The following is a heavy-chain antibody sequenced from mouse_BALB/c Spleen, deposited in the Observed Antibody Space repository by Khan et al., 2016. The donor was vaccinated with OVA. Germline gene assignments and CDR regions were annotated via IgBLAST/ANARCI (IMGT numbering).Heavy chain of an antibody. CDR1: GFTFSSYA. CDR3: ARLFGKIFDY. V-gene: IGHV5-9-3*01. CDR2: FSSGGSYT. Sequence: EVELVESGGGLVKPGGSLKLSCAASGFTFSSYAMSWVRQTPEKRLEWVATFSSGGSYTYYPDSVKGRFTISRDNAKNTLYLQMSSLRSEDTAMYYCARLFGKIFDYWGQGTTRTVSS. D-gene: IGHD2-1*01. J-gene: IGHJ2*01.